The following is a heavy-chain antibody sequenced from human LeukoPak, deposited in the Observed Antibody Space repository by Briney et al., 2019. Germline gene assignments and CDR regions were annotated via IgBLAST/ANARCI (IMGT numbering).Heavy chain of an antibody. CDR2: ISYDGSST. CDR1: GFTFSTYW. Sequence: GGSLRLSCVASGFTFSTYWMHWVRQAPGKGLVWVSRISYDGSSTNYADSVKGRFTISRDNAKNTLYLQMNSLRAEDTAVYYCARALRLAVNLDYWGQGTLVTVSS. J-gene: IGHJ4*02. V-gene: IGHV3-74*01. D-gene: IGHD6-19*01. CDR3: ARALRLAVNLDY.